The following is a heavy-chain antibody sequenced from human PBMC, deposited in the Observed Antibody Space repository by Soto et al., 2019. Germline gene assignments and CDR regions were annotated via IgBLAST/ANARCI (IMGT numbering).Heavy chain of an antibody. CDR3: ARDLRLGYCSGGSCQESYYGMDV. CDR2: IYNSGST. J-gene: IGHJ6*02. D-gene: IGHD2-15*01. Sequence: PSETLSLTCSVSGGSINRGGSYWSWIRQHPGKGLEWIGYIYNSGSTYYNPSLKSRVTISLDTSKNQFSLKLSSVTAADTAVYFCARDLRLGYCSGGSCQESYYGMDVWGQGTTVTVSS. V-gene: IGHV4-31*03. CDR1: GGSINRGGSY.